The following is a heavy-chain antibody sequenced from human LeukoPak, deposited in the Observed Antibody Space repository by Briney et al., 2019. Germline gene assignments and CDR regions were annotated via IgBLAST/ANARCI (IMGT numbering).Heavy chain of an antibody. CDR3: AKDGFDY. V-gene: IGHV3-23*01. J-gene: IGHJ4*02. CDR1: GFTFNDYT. CDR2: ISHSGTT. Sequence: GGSLRLSCAASGFTFNDYTMSWVRQVPGKGLEWVSLISHSGTTYYADSVKGRFTISRDNSKSTLFLQMNSLRAEDTAVYYCAKDGFDYWGQGTLVTVSS.